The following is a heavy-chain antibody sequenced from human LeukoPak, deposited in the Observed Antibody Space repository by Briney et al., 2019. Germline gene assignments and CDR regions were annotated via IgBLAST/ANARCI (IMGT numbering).Heavy chain of an antibody. Sequence: ASVKLSCKASGYPFRDYQMHWVRQAPGQGLEWMGWINPNTGGTNYAQKFQGRVSMTRDTSMNTPYMDLSTLRSDDTAVYYCARDKDNGCGDWGQGTLVTVSS. V-gene: IGHV1-2*02. J-gene: IGHJ4*02. D-gene: IGHD3-10*01. CDR2: INPNTGGT. CDR3: ARDKDNGCGD. CDR1: GYPFRDYQ.